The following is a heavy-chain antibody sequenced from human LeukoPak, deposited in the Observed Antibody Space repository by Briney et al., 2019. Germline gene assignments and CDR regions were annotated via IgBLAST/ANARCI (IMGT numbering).Heavy chain of an antibody. Sequence: PSETLSLTCAVYGESFSGYFWSWIRQPPGKGLEWIGEINHSGSTNYNPSLKSRVTISVDTSKNQFSLKLSSVTAADTAVYYCARHGLDYDILTGYYSWYFDLWGRGTLVTVSS. CDR3: ARHGLDYDILTGYYSWYFDL. V-gene: IGHV4-34*01. J-gene: IGHJ2*01. D-gene: IGHD3-9*01. CDR2: INHSGST. CDR1: GESFSGYF.